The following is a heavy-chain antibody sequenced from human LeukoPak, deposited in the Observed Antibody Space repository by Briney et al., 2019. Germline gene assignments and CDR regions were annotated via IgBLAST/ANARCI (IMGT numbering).Heavy chain of an antibody. J-gene: IGHJ4*02. D-gene: IGHD3-9*01. Sequence: GGSLRLSCAASGFTFSSCSMNWVRQAPGKGLEWVSSISSSSSYIYYADSVKGRFTISRDNAKNSLYLQMNSLRAEDTAVYYCASGADILTGYYGYWGQGTLVTVSS. CDR1: GFTFSSCS. CDR3: ASGADILTGYYGY. CDR2: ISSSSSYI. V-gene: IGHV3-21*01.